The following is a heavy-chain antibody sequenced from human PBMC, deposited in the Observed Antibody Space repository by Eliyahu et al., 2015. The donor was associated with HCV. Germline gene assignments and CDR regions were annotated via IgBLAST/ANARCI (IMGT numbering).Heavy chain of an antibody. J-gene: IGHJ4*02. CDR1: EFTXSAXA. V-gene: IGHV3-23*01. CDR2: ISASGGST. D-gene: IGHD2-2*01. Sequence: EVQLLESGGGLVQPGXSLXXSCATSEFTXSAXAMXWVRRIPGKGLEWVSTISASGGSTYYADSVKGRFTISRDNSENILYLQINSLGAEDTARYYCAKGGPSYCSSFSCPIDYWGQGTLVTVSS. CDR3: AKGGPSYCSSFSCPIDY.